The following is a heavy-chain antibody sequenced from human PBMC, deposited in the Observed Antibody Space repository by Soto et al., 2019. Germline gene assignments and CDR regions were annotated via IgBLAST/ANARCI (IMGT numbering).Heavy chain of an antibody. CDR1: CGSVSSNIYY. V-gene: IGHV4-31*03. D-gene: IGHD3-22*01. CDR2: IYYSGST. Sequence: SETLSLTCRVSCGSVSSNIYYWTWIRQHPGKGPEWIGHIYYSGSTYYNPSLKSRVTISLDMSKNQFSLKLTSVSAADTAVYYCARGYDYDSGGYLFDYWGQGTLVNVSS. CDR3: ARGYDYDSGGYLFDY. J-gene: IGHJ4*02.